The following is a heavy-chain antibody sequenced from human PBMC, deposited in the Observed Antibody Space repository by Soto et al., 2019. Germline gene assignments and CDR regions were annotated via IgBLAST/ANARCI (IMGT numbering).Heavy chain of an antibody. Sequence: PSETLSLTCSVSGGSISTVGHYWTWIRQPPGKGLEWIGSIYRTGSTYYSKSLRSRLTMSVDTSKNQFSQRLSSVTAADTAVYYCARATGTLRSRNCDYWGQGSLVTVSS. J-gene: IGHJ4*02. V-gene: IGHV4-31*03. D-gene: IGHD1-1*01. CDR3: ARATGTLRSRNCDY. CDR1: GGSISTVGHY. CDR2: IYRTGST.